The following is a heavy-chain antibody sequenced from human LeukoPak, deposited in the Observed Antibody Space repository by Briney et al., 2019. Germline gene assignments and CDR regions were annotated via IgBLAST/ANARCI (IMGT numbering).Heavy chain of an antibody. V-gene: IGHV1-2*02. CDR3: ARQGLHREQGPNDY. D-gene: IGHD1-26*01. CDR2: INPNSGVT. Sequence: GASVKVSCKTSGYTFTDYYMHWVRQAPGQGLEWMGWINPNSGVTNYVQTFQGRVTMTRDTSISTAYLQWSSLKASDTAMYYCARQGLHREQGPNDYWGQGTLVTVSS. J-gene: IGHJ4*02. CDR1: GYTFTDYY.